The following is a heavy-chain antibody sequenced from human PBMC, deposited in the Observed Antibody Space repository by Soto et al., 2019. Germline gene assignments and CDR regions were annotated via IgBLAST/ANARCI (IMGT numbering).Heavy chain of an antibody. Sequence: TLSPTCAISSGYTSCGYYPWSWIRQPPGKGLEWIGFIYNSGSTYYNSSLKSRVTISVYRSKNHFFLNLTSVTAVDTAVYYCATYRKFFVIWGQGTKVT. CDR1: SGYTSCGYYP. V-gene: IGHV4-30-2*01. J-gene: IGHJ3*02. CDR2: IYNSGST. CDR3: ATYRKFFVI.